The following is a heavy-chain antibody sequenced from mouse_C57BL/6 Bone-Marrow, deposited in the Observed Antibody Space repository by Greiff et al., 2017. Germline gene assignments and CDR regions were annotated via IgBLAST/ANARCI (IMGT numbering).Heavy chain of an antibody. CDR3: ARDAGDGGFAY. V-gene: IGHV7-1*01. CDR2: SRNKANDYTT. J-gene: IGHJ3*01. D-gene: IGHD1-1*02. Sequence: EVNVVESGGGLVQSGRSLRLSCATSGFTFSDFYMEWVRQAPGKGLEWIAASRNKANDYTTEYSASVTGRFIVSRDTSQSILYLQMNALRAEDTAIYYCARDAGDGGFAYWGQGTLVTVSA. CDR1: GFTFSDFY.